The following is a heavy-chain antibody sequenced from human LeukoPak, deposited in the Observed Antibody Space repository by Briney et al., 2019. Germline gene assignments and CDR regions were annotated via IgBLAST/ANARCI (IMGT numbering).Heavy chain of an antibody. Sequence: ASVKVSCKASGYTFTGYYMHWVRQAPGQGLEWMGWINPNSGGTNYAQKFQGRVAMTRDTSLSTAYMELSRLRSDDTAVYYCARDTLGYCSGGSCYSVEDYWGQGTLVTVSS. J-gene: IGHJ4*02. D-gene: IGHD2-15*01. CDR3: ARDTLGYCSGGSCYSVEDY. CDR1: GYTFTGYY. V-gene: IGHV1-2*02. CDR2: INPNSGGT.